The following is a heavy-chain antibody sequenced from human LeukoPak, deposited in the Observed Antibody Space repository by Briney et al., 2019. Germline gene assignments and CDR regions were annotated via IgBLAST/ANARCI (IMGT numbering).Heavy chain of an antibody. V-gene: IGHV4-34*01. CDR2: INHSGST. CDR3: ARGPRYFDWLLQEPFDY. Sequence: SSETLSLTCAVYGGSFSGYYWSWIRQPPGKGLEWIGEINHSGSTNYNPSLKSRVTISVDTSKNQFSLKLSSVTAADTAVYYCARGPRYFDWLLQEPFDYWGQGTLVTVSS. J-gene: IGHJ4*02. D-gene: IGHD3-9*01. CDR1: GGSFSGYY.